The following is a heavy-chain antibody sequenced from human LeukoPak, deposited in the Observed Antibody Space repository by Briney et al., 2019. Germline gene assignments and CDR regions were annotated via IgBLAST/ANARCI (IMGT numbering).Heavy chain of an antibody. Sequence: PSETLSLTCTVSGDSISSYYWSWIRQPAGKGLEWIGRIYTSGSTNYNPSLKSRVTMSVDTSKNQFSLKLSSVTAADTAVYYCARDLAGATPYNWFDPWGQGTLVTVSS. CDR2: IYTSGST. J-gene: IGHJ5*02. V-gene: IGHV4-4*07. CDR1: GDSISSYY. D-gene: IGHD1-26*01. CDR3: ARDLAGATPYNWFDP.